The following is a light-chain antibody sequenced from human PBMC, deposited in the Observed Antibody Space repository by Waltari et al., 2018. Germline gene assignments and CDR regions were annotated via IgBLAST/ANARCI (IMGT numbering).Light chain of an antibody. CDR1: SSDVGGYNH. Sequence: QSALTQPASVSGSPGQSITISCTGTSSDVGGYNHISWYQQDPGKVPKLIIYDVSTRPSGVSVRFSGSKSGNTASLTICGVQAEAETYYYCSSYTNRNTLIFGGGTKLTVL. V-gene: IGLV2-14*01. CDR3: SSYTNRNTLI. J-gene: IGLJ2*01. CDR2: DVS.